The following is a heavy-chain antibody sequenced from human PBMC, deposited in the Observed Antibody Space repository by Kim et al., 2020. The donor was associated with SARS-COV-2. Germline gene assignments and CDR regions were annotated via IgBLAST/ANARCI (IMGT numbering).Heavy chain of an antibody. CDR3: ARGHKNSSGWDRIVGATNFDY. V-gene: IGHV4-34*01. J-gene: IGHJ4*02. D-gene: IGHD1-26*01. CDR1: GGSFSGYY. CDR2: INHSGST. Sequence: SETLSLTCAVYGGSFSGYYWSWIRQPPGKGLEWIGEINHSGSTNYNPSLKSRVTISVDTSKNQFSLKLSSVTAADTAVYYCARGHKNSSGWDRIVGATNFDYWGQGTLVTVSS.